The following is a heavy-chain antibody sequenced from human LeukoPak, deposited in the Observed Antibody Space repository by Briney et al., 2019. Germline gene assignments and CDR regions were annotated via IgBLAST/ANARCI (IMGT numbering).Heavy chain of an antibody. Sequence: SQTLSLTCAVSGGSISSGGYSWSWIRQPPGKGLEWIGYIYHSGSTYYNPSLKSRVTISVDRSKNQFSLKLSSVTAAGTAVYYCAREYRRYYFDYWGQGTLVTVSS. V-gene: IGHV4-30-2*01. CDR2: IYHSGST. CDR1: GGSISSGGYS. J-gene: IGHJ4*02. D-gene: IGHD3-16*02. CDR3: AREYRRYYFDY.